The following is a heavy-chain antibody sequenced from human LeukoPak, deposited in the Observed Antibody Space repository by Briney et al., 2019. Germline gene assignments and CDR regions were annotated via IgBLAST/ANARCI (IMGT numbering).Heavy chain of an antibody. CDR2: IWYDGSNK. D-gene: IGHD1-7*01. CDR3: ARGVITGTTSYYYYYVDV. CDR1: GFTFSSYG. V-gene: IGHV3-33*01. Sequence: GGSLRLSCAASGFTFSSYGMHWVRQAPGKGLEWVAVIWYDGSNKYYADSVKGRFTISRDNSKNTLYLQMNSLRAEDTAVYYCARGVITGTTSYYYYYVDVWGKGTTVTVPS. J-gene: IGHJ6*03.